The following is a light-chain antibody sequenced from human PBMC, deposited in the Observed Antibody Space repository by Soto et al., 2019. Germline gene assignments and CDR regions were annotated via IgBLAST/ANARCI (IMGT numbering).Light chain of an antibody. CDR1: QGISSY. CDR3: QQLNNYPRT. CDR2: TAS. J-gene: IGKJ1*01. V-gene: IGKV1-9*01. Sequence: EILLTQAPSTLSASLGERVTLPCRASQGISSYLAWYQQKPGKAPKLLISTASTLQSGVPSRFSGSGSGTEFTLTISSLQPEDFATYYCQQLNNYPRTFGQGTKVDIK.